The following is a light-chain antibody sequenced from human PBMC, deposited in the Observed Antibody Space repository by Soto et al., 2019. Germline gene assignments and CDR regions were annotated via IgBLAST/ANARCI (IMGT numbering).Light chain of an antibody. CDR1: SSDVGGYNY. J-gene: IGLJ1*01. CDR2: EVS. V-gene: IGLV2-8*01. CDR3: SSYAGSNNLV. Sequence: QSVLTQPDSASGAPGQSVTISCTGTSSDVGGYNYVSWYQQHPGKAPKLMIYEVSKRPSGVPDRFSGSKSGNTASLNVSGLQAEDEADYYCSSYAGSNNLVFGTGTKVTVL.